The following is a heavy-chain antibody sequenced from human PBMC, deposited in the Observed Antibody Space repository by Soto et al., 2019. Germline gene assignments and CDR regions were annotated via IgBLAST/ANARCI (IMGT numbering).Heavy chain of an antibody. D-gene: IGHD2-8*02. CDR3: SSGLRGVLDY. CDR2: ITNDENNK. J-gene: IGHJ4*02. V-gene: IGHV3-33*05. Sequence: GGSLRLSCAASGFNFGNFGMHWVRQAPGKGLEWLTIITNDENNKQDSVSVRCAIASDNAKNTQYLYLNMLSLEDTATDIYSSGLRGVLDYWGQGTRVTVSS. CDR1: GFNFGNFG.